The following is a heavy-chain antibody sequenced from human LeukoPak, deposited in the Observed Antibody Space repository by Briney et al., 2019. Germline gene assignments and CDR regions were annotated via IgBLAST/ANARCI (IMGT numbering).Heavy chain of an antibody. V-gene: IGHV4-61*02. CDR3: ARGGYDILTGYYISDY. CDR1: GGSISSGSYY. D-gene: IGHD3-9*01. CDR2: IYTSGST. J-gene: IGHJ4*02. Sequence: SETLSLTCTVSGGSISSGSYYWSWIRQPAGKGLEWIGRIYTSGSTNYNPSLKSRVTISVDTSKNQFSLKLSSVTAADTAVYYCARGGYDILTGYYISDYWGQGTLVTVCS.